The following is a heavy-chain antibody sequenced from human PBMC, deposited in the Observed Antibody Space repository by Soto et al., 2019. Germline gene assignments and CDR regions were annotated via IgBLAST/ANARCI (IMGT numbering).Heavy chain of an antibody. D-gene: IGHD6-6*01. J-gene: IGHJ6*02. CDR3: ARAIAARQYGMDV. CDR2: IIPIFGTA. CDR1: GRTFSSYA. Sequence: SVKVSCKASGRTFSSYAISWVRQAPGQGLEWMGGIIPIFGTANYAQKFQGRVTITADESTSTAYMELSSLRSEDTAVYYCARAIAARQYGMDVWGQGTTVTVSS. V-gene: IGHV1-69*13.